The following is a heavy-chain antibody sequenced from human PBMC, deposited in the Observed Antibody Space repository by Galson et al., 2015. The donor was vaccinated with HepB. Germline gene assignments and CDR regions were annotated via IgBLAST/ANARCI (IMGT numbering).Heavy chain of an antibody. D-gene: IGHD6-13*01. V-gene: IGHV3-30-3*01. J-gene: IGHJ4*02. CDR1: GFTFSSYA. CDR3: ARESDSSSWLLDY. CDR2: ISYDGSNK. Sequence: SLRLSCAASGFTFSSYAMHWIRQAPGKGLEWVAVISYDGSNKYYADSVKGRFTISRDNSKNTLYLQMNSLRAEDTAVYYCARESDSSSWLLDYWGQGTLVTVSS.